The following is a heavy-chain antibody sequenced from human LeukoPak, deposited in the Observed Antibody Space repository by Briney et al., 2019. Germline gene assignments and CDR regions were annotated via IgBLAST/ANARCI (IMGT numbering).Heavy chain of an antibody. D-gene: IGHD1-1*01. CDR1: GNYW. CDR3: VPKGNEGY. V-gene: IGHV3-74*01. CDR2: INGDGSWT. J-gene: IGHJ4*02. Sequence: PGGSLRLSCAASGNYWMHRVRQAPGKGLVWVSHINGDGSWTTYADSVKGRFTISKDNAKNTVYLQMNNLRAEDTAVYYCVPKGNEGYWGQGTLVTVSS.